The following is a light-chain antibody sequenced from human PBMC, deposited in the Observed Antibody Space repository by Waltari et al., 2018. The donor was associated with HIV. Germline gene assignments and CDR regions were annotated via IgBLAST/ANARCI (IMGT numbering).Light chain of an antibody. Sequence: QSGLTQPASVSGSLGQSTTIFCNGSVRDLGTYNLVSCYQQFPGKAPKVIISAVSKRPSGISDRFSGSKSANSASLRISGLRPEDEADYFCCSYAGPDTFFVFGGGT. CDR3: CSYAGPDTFFV. V-gene: IGLV2-23*02. J-gene: IGLJ1*01. CDR2: AVS. CDR1: VRDLGTYNL.